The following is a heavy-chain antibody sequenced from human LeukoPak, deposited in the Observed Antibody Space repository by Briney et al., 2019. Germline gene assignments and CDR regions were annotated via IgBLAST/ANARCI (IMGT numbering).Heavy chain of an antibody. CDR1: GFTFSTYA. Sequence: GGSLRLSCAASGFTFSTYAMSWVRQAPGKGLEWVSSISNSGDSTFYADSVKGRFTISRDNSKNTLYLQLNSLRAEDTAVYYCAKDESVGATAWGQGTLVTVSS. D-gene: IGHD1-26*01. CDR2: ISNSGDST. CDR3: AKDESVGATA. J-gene: IGHJ5*02. V-gene: IGHV3-23*01.